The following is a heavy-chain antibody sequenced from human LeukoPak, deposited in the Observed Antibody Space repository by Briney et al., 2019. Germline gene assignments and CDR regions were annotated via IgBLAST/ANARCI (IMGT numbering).Heavy chain of an antibody. J-gene: IGHJ6*03. D-gene: IGHD3-10*01. Sequence: PGGSLRLSCAAYGFTFSQYWMSWVRQAPGKGLEWVANIKHDGSEKKDGSEKNYVDSVKGRFTISRDNAKNSLYLQMNSLRAEDTAVYYCARSGRGVDSFYFYMDVWGKGTTVTVSS. CDR2: IKHDGSEKKDGSEK. CDR1: GFTFSQYW. V-gene: IGHV3-7*01. CDR3: ARSGRGVDSFYFYMDV.